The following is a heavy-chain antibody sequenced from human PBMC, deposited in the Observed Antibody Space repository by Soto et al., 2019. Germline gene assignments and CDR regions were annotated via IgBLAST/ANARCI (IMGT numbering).Heavy chain of an antibody. V-gene: IGHV4-30-4*01. D-gene: IGHD2-2*01. CDR3: ARATCLTTSCCFDY. Sequence: QVQLQESGPGLVKPSQTLSLTCTVSGGSIRRGDYYWSWIRQPPGKGLQWLGYIYYSGSTYYNPSLKRRLSVSVDTSKNHFSLKLSYVTAADTAVYYCARATCLTTSCCFDYWGQGTLVTVSS. CDR2: IYYSGST. CDR1: GGSIRRGDYY. J-gene: IGHJ4*02.